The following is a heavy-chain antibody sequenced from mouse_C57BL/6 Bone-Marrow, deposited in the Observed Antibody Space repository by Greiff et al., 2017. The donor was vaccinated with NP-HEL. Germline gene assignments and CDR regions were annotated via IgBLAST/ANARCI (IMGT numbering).Heavy chain of an antibody. CDR1: GYTFTSYW. Sequence: QVQLQQPGAELVMPGASVKLSCKASGYTFTSYWMHWVKQRPGQGLEWIGEIDPSDSYTNYNQKFKGKSTLTVDKSSSTAYMQLSSLTSEDSAVYYCAKGRLRRGFAYWGKGTLVTVSA. D-gene: IGHD2-4*01. CDR3: AKGRLRRGFAY. CDR2: IDPSDSYT. J-gene: IGHJ3*01. V-gene: IGHV1-69*01.